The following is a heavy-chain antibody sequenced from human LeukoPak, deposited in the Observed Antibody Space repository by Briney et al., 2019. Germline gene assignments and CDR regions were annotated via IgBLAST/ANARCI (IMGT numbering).Heavy chain of an antibody. D-gene: IGHD2-2*01. J-gene: IGHJ6*02. CDR1: GFTFSSYA. Sequence: GGSLRLSCAASGFTFSSYAMSWVRQAPGKGLEWVSAITGSGGTTYSADSVKGWFTISRDNYKNTLYLQMNSLRAEDTAVYYCAKGMDCSSTSCYEEAYYYYYYGMDVWGQGTTVTVSS. V-gene: IGHV3-23*01. CDR3: AKGMDCSSTSCYEEAYYYYYYGMDV. CDR2: ITGSGGTT.